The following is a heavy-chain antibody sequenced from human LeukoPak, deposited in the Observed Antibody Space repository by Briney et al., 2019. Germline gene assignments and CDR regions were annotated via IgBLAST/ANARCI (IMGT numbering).Heavy chain of an antibody. D-gene: IGHD5-18*01. CDR2: IYHSGST. CDR3: ARLERRIQLWSEYFQH. J-gene: IGHJ1*01. V-gene: IGHV4-30-2*01. CDR1: GGSISSGGYY. Sequence: SQTLSLTCTVSGGSISSGGYYWSWIRQPPGKGLEWIGYIYHSGSTYYNPSLKSRVTISVDTSKNQFSLKLSSVTAADTAVYYCARLERRIQLWSEYFQHWGQGTLVTVSS.